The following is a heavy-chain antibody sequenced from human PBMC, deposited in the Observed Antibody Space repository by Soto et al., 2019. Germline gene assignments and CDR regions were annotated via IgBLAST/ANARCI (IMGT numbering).Heavy chain of an antibody. CDR2: INPSGGST. CDR3: ARVRLPPYYDILTDYYFTSNYGMDV. D-gene: IGHD3-9*01. CDR1: GYTFTSYY. V-gene: IGHV1-46*01. J-gene: IGHJ6*02. Sequence: ASVKVSCKASGYTFTSYYMHCVRQAPGQGLEWMGIINPSGGSTSYAQKFQGRVTMTRDTSTSTVYMELSSLRSEDTAVYYCARVRLPPYYDILTDYYFTSNYGMDVWGQGTTVTVSS.